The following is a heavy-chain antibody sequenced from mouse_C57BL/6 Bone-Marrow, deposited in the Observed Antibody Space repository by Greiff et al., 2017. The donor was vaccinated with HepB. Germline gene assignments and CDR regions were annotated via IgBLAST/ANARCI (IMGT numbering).Heavy chain of an antibody. CDR2: SRNKANDYTT. Sequence: EVNVVESGGGLVQSGRSLRLSCATSGFTFSDFYMEWVRQAPGKGLEWIAASRNKANDYTTEYSASVKGRFIVSRDTSQSILYLQMNALRAEDTAIYYCARDAPLYYDYDGEFSYAMDYWGQGTPVTVSS. V-gene: IGHV7-1*01. D-gene: IGHD2-4*01. CDR3: ARDAPLYYDYDGEFSYAMDY. J-gene: IGHJ4*01. CDR1: GFTFSDFY.